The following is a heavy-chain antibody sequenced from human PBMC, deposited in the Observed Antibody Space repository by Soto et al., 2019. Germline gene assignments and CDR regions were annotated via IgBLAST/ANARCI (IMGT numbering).Heavy chain of an antibody. D-gene: IGHD6-13*01. CDR2: ISAYNGNT. V-gene: IGHV1-18*04. CDR3: ARVGSSWYLAGTYYFDY. CDR1: GYTFTSYG. J-gene: IGHJ4*02. Sequence: ASVKVSCKASGYTFTSYGISWVRQAPGQGLERMGWISAYNGNTNYAQKLQGRVTMTTDTSTSTAYMELRSLRSDDTAVYYCARVGSSWYLAGTYYFDYWGQGTLVTVS.